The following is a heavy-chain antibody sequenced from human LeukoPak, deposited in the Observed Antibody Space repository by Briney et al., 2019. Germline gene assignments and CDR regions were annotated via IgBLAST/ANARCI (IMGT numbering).Heavy chain of an antibody. CDR2: ISSSGSTI. V-gene: IGHV3-11*04. J-gene: IGHJ4*02. CDR3: ASGGVRYFDWLSAPDY. CDR1: GFTFSDYY. D-gene: IGHD3-9*01. Sequence: KSGGSLRLSCAASGFTFSDYYMSWIRQAPGKGLEWVSYISSSGSTIYYADSVKGRFTISRDNAKNSLYLQMNSLRAEDTAVYYCASGGVRYFDWLSAPDYWGQGTLVTVSS.